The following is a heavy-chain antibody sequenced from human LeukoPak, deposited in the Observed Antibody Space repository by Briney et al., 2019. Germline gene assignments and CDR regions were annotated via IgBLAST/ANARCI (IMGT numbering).Heavy chain of an antibody. V-gene: IGHV1-8*01. CDR2: MNPNSGNT. J-gene: IGHJ6*03. D-gene: IGHD3-3*01. Sequence: ASVKVPCKASGYTFTNYDINWVRQATGQGIEWMGWMNPNSGNTGYAQNFQGRVTITRNTSINTAYMELSSLRSEDTAVYYCARDFTIFGVVQYYYYMDVWGKGTTVTVSS. CDR1: GYTFTNYD. CDR3: ARDFTIFGVVQYYYYMDV.